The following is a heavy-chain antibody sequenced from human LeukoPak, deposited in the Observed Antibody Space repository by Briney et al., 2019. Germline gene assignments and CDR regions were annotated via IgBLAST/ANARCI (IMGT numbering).Heavy chain of an antibody. V-gene: IGHV1-3*03. CDR1: GFPFTSYA. CDR3: AVGDYYHDTRFDY. CDR2: VNADNSNT. J-gene: IGHJ4*02. D-gene: IGHD3-22*01. Sequence: ASVKVSCKASGFPFTSYAIHWVRQATGQRLEWMGWVNADNSNTKYSQEFQGRVTITRDTSASTAYMDLNSLRSEDMAVYYCAVGDYYHDTRFDYWGQGTLVTVSS.